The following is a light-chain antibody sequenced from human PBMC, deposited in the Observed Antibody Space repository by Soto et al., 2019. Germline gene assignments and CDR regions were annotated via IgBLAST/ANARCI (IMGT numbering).Light chain of an antibody. Sequence: QSVLTQPPSASGSPGQSVTISCTGTSSDDGAYKYVSWYQQHPGKAPKLMIYAVSERPSGVPDRFSGSKSGNTASLTVSGLQAEDEADYYCSSYADTNNLLFGGGTKLTVL. CDR1: SSDDGAYKY. CDR3: SSYADTNNLL. CDR2: AVS. V-gene: IGLV2-8*01. J-gene: IGLJ2*01.